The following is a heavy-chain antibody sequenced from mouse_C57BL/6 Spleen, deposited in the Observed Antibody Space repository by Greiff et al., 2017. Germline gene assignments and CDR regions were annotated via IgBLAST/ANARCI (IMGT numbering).Heavy chain of an antibody. CDR3: ARVYDYGAMDY. Sequence: EVKLVESEGGLVQPGSSMKLSCTASGFTFSDYYMAWVRQVPEKGLEWVANINYDGSSTYYLDSLKSRFIISRDNAKNILYLQMSSLKSEDTATYYCARVYDYGAMDYWGQGTSVTVSS. D-gene: IGHD2-10*02. CDR1: GFTFSDYY. V-gene: IGHV5-16*01. CDR2: INYDGSST. J-gene: IGHJ4*01.